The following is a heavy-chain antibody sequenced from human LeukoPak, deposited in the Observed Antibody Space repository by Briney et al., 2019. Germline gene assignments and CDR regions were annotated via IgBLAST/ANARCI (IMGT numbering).Heavy chain of an antibody. CDR1: GGSISTYY. J-gene: IGHJ4*02. V-gene: IGHV4-4*07. CDR3: ARDLGGSYYPYYFDY. CDR2: IYTSGST. Sequence: SETLSLTCTVSGGSISTYYWSWIRQPAGKGLEWIVRIYTSGSTNYNPSLKSRVTMSLDTSKNQFSLKLSSVTAADTAVYYCARDLGGSYYPYYFDYWGQGTLVTVSS. D-gene: IGHD1-26*01.